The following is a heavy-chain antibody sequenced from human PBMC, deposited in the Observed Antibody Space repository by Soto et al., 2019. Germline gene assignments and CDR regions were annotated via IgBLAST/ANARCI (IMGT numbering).Heavy chain of an antibody. D-gene: IGHD1-20*01. CDR1: GYTISSRD. J-gene: IGHJ4*02. CDR2: ISSSSSNI. Sequence: EVQLVESGGGLVQPGGSLRLSCTASGYTISSRDMNWVRQFPGRGLEWVSYISSSSSNIDHADSVKGRFTVSRDNAKNSLYLQMNTLRDEDTAVYYCASDRSLGSNWYYYLESWGQGTLVTVSS. CDR3: ASDRSLGSNWYYYLES. V-gene: IGHV3-48*02.